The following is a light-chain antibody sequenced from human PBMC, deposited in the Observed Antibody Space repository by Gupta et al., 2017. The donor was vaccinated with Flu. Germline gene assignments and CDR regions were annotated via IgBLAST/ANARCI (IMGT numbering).Light chain of an antibody. CDR3: ATWDDSRNAWV. CDR2: SVN. CDR1: NSNIGSNP. V-gene: IGLV1-44*01. J-gene: IGLJ2*01. Sequence: RVTMSCSGRNSNIGSNPVNVFLHRPGTAPKLLIHSVNQRLSGVPDRFSVSRSGTSASFSTSGLQSDDEAVYYCATWDDSRNAWVIGGGTTLTVL.